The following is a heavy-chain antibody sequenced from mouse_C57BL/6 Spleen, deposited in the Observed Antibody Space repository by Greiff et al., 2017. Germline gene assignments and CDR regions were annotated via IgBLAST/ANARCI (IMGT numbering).Heavy chain of an antibody. Sequence: DVQLQESGPELVKPGASVKISCKASGYSFTGYYMNWVKQSPEKSLEWIGEINPSTGGTTYNQKFKAKATLTVDKSSSTAYMQLKSLTSEDSAVYYCARRAFYDYDKYYFDYWGQGTTLTVSS. D-gene: IGHD2-4*01. CDR1: GYSFTGYY. J-gene: IGHJ2*01. CDR2: INPSTGGT. V-gene: IGHV1-42*01. CDR3: ARRAFYDYDKYYFDY.